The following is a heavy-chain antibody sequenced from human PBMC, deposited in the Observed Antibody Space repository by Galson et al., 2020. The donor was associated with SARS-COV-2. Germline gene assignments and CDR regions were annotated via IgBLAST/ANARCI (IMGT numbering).Heavy chain of an antibody. Sequence: SETLSLTCTVSGGSFSVYSWNWVRQAPGKGLEWIGDISYSGSSNYNPSLLSRVTMSLDTSIHLFSMKLSSVTAADTAVYYCAISRDAYNAIERWGQGTRVTVSS. CDR2: ISYSGSS. D-gene: IGHD1-1*01. J-gene: IGHJ4*02. CDR1: GGSFSVYS. V-gene: IGHV4-59*08. CDR3: AISRDAYNAIER.